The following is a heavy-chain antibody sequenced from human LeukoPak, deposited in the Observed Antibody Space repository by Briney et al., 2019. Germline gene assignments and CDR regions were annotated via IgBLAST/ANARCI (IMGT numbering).Heavy chain of an antibody. CDR3: SSGNYADWFDP. Sequence: PGGSLRLSCAASGFTFSSYWMSCVRQAPGKGLEWVANIEQDGSEKYYVDSVKGRFTISRDNAKNSLYLQMNSLRAEDTAVYYCSSGNYADWFDPWGQGTLVTVSS. CDR2: IEQDGSEK. J-gene: IGHJ5*02. CDR1: GFTFSSYW. D-gene: IGHD1-7*01. V-gene: IGHV3-7*01.